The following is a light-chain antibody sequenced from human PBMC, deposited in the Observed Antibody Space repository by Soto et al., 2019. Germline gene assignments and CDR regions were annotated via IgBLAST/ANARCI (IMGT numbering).Light chain of an antibody. J-gene: IGLJ3*02. Sequence: QSALTQPPSASGSPGQSVTISCTGTSSDVGGYNYVSRYQQHPGKAPKLMIYEVSKRPSGVPDRFSGSKSGNTASLTVSGLQAEDEADYYCSSYAGSKVFGGGTKLTVL. CDR1: SSDVGGYNY. CDR3: SSYAGSKV. V-gene: IGLV2-8*01. CDR2: EVS.